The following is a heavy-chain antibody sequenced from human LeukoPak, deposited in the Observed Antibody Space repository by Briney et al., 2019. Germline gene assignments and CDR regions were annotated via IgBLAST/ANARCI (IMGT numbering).Heavy chain of an antibody. V-gene: IGHV3-66*01. D-gene: IGHD6-13*01. CDR1: GFTVSRNY. Sequence: PGGSLRLSCAASGFTVSRNYMSWVRQAPGKGLEWVSVIYGDDTTYYADSVKDRFTISRDNSKNILYLQMNSLRAEDTAVYYCARDHHSSSWYQDYWGQGTLVTVSS. J-gene: IGHJ4*02. CDR3: ARDHHSSSWYQDY. CDR2: IYGDDTT.